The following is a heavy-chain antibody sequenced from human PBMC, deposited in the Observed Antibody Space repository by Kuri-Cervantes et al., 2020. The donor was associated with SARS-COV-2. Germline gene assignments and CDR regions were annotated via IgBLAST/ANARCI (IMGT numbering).Heavy chain of an antibody. CDR3: ARDRVQRPYGSGSYSGWFDP. Sequence: ASVKVSCKASGYTFTSYAMHWVRQAPGQRLEWMGWINAGNGNTKYSQKFQGRVTITRDTSASTAYMELSSLRSEDTAVYYCARDRVQRPYGSGSYSGWFDPWGQGTLVTVSS. D-gene: IGHD3-10*01. V-gene: IGHV1-3*01. J-gene: IGHJ5*02. CDR2: INAGNGNT. CDR1: GYTFTSYA.